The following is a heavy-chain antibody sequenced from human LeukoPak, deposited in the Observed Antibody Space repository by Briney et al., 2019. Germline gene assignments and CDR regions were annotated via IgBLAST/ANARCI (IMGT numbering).Heavy chain of an antibody. CDR3: ASLGTVTAFDY. D-gene: IGHD4-17*01. CDR1: GVTISSSSYY. Sequence: SETLSLTCTVSGVTISSSSYYWGWLRQPPGKGLEWIGSIYYSGSTYYNPSLKSRVTISVDTSKNQFSLKLSSVTAADTAVYYCASLGTVTAFDYWGQGTLVTVSS. CDR2: IYYSGST. J-gene: IGHJ4*02. V-gene: IGHV4-39*01.